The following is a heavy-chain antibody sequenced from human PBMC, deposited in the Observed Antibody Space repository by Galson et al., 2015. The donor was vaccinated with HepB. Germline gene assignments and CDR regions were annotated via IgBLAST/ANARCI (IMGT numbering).Heavy chain of an antibody. CDR2: ISYDGSNK. D-gene: IGHD3-16*01. J-gene: IGHJ4*02. V-gene: IGHV3-30-3*01. CDR3: ARSSVVGADY. Sequence: SLRLSCAASGFTFSSYAMHWVRQAPGKGLEWVAVISYDGSNKYYADSVKGRFTISRDNSKNTLYLQMNSLRAEDTAVYYCARSSVVGADYWGQGTLVTVSS. CDR1: GFTFSSYA.